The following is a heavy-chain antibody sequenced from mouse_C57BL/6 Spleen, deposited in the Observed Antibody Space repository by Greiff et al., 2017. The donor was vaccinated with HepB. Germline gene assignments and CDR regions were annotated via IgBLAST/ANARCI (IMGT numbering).Heavy chain of an antibody. CDR2: ISDGGSYT. CDR1: GFTFSSYA. J-gene: IGHJ3*01. V-gene: IGHV5-4*01. Sequence: EVNVVESGGGLVKPGGSLKLSCAASGFTFSSYAMSWVRQTPEKRLEWVATISDGGSYTYYPDNVKGRFTISRDNAKNNLYLQMSHLKSEDTAMYYCARDRGYSNYAWFAYWGQGTLVTVSA. D-gene: IGHD2-5*01. CDR3: ARDRGYSNYAWFAY.